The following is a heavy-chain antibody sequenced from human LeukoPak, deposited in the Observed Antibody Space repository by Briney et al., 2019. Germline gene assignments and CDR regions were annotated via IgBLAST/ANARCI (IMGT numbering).Heavy chain of an antibody. J-gene: IGHJ4*02. D-gene: IGHD5-12*01. V-gene: IGHV3-21*01. CDR2: FTAYSGASI. Sequence: PGGSLRLSCTASGFTFSSYKMNWVRQAPGKGLEWVSSFTAYSGASIYYADSVRGRFTISSDNAKNSLYLQINSLRAEDTAVYYCARGTYSGYDSSFDYWGQGTLVTVSS. CDR3: ARGTYSGYDSSFDY. CDR1: GFTFSSYK.